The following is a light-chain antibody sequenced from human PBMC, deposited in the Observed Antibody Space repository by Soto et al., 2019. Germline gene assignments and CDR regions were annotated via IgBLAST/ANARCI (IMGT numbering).Light chain of an antibody. J-gene: IGKJ1*01. CDR1: QSVSSN. Sequence: EIVMTQSPATLSMSPGQRVTLSCRASQSVSSNLAWNQQKPGQAPRLLIYGASTRATGIPDRFSGSWSGTEFTLTISCRQSEDFAVYYCQQYNIWRWTVGQGTKVEIK. V-gene: IGKV3-15*01. CDR2: GAS. CDR3: QQYNIWRWT.